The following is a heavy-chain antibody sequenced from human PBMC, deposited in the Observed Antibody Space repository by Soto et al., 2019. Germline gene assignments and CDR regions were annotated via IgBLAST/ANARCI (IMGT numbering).Heavy chain of an antibody. CDR3: ARGGGTIFAPLP. V-gene: IGHV1-2*04. D-gene: IGHD1-1*01. J-gene: IGHJ5*02. CDR1: GYTFTGYY. Sequence: GASVKVSYKAFGYTFTGYYIQWVRQAPGQGLEWMAYIDPNSGATKYAQKFQGLVTLTRDTSIRTAYMELTSLRSDDTAVYYCARGGGTIFAPLPWGQGTLVTVYS. CDR2: IDPNSGAT.